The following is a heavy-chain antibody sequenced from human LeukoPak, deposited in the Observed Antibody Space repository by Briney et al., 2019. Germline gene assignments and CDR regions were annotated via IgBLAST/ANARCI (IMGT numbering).Heavy chain of an antibody. V-gene: IGHV1-18*01. CDR3: ARGQGDSSSWYEGAHFDY. J-gene: IGHJ4*02. Sequence: GASVKVSCKASGYTFTSYGISWGRQAPGQGLEWMGWISAYNGNTNYAQKLQGRVTMTTDTSTSTAYMELRSLRSDDTAVYYCARGQGDSSSWYEGAHFDYWGQGTLVTVSS. D-gene: IGHD6-13*01. CDR1: GYTFTSYG. CDR2: ISAYNGNT.